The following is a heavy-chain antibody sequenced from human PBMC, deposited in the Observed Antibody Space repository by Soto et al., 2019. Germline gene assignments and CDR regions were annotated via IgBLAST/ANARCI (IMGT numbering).Heavy chain of an antibody. J-gene: IGHJ4*02. V-gene: IGHV1-2*02. CDR2: INPKSDET. CDR3: ARWTSRGCYDS. Sequence: QVQLVQSGSEVKKPGASVRVSCRTSGYTFAANYIHWVRQAPGQGLECMGWINPKSDETKFSQKFQGRVALTKDTTSNTVHLDVANLRSEDTAVYYCARWTSRGCYDSWGQGTLITASS. CDR1: GYTFAANY. D-gene: IGHD3-16*01.